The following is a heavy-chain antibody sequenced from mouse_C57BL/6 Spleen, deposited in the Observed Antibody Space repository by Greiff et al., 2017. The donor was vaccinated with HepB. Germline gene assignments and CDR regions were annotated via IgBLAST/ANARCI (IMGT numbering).Heavy chain of an antibody. Sequence: QVQLKQPGAELVRPGSSVKLSCKASGYTFTSYWMDWVKQRPGQGLEWIGNIYPSDSETHYNQKFKDKATLTVDKSSSTAYMQLSSLTSEDSAVYYCARSNDGYYFAYWGQGTLVTVSA. V-gene: IGHV1-61*01. D-gene: IGHD2-3*01. CDR1: GYTFTSYW. CDR2: IYPSDSET. J-gene: IGHJ3*01. CDR3: ARSNDGYYFAY.